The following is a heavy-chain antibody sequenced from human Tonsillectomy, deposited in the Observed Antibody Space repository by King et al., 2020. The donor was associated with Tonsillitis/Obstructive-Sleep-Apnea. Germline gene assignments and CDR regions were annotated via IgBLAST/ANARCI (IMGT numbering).Heavy chain of an antibody. J-gene: IGHJ5*02. CDR1: GFTFSSYE. Sequence: QLVQSGGGLVQPGGSLRLSCAASGFTFSSYEMNWVRQSPGKGLEWVSYIGTSGSPIYYADSVKGRFTISRDNAKNSLYLQMNSLRAEDTAVYYCAREYYYDSSAYYPSPWGQGTLVTVSS. D-gene: IGHD3-22*01. V-gene: IGHV3-48*03. CDR2: IGTSGSPI. CDR3: AREYYYDSSAYYPSP.